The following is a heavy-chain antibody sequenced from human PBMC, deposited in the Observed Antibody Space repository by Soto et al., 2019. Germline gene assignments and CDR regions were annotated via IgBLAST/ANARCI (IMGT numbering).Heavy chain of an antibody. V-gene: IGHV4-4*02. J-gene: IGHJ4*02. CDR2: IYHSGST. CDR1: GGSISSSNW. D-gene: IGHD3-9*01. CDR3: ARDGYYDILTGLDY. Sequence: SETLSLTCAVSGGSISSSNWWSWVRQPPGKGLEWIGEIYHSGSTNYNPSLKSRVTISVDKSKNQFSLKLSSVTAADTAMYYCARDGYYDILTGLDYWGQGTLVTVS.